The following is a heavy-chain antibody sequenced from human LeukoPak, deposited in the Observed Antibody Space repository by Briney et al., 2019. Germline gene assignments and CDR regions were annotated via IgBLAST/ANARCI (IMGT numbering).Heavy chain of an antibody. J-gene: IGHJ4*02. D-gene: IGHD3-10*01. CDR1: GGSISSYY. CDR3: ARGPLWFGELAGYYFDY. V-gene: IGHV4-59*01. CDR2: IYYSGST. Sequence: SETLSLTCTVSGGSISSYYWSWIRQPPGKGLEWIGYIYYSGSTNYNPSLKSRVTISVDTSKNQFSLKLSSVTAADTAVYYCARGPLWFGELAGYYFDYWGQGTLVTVSS.